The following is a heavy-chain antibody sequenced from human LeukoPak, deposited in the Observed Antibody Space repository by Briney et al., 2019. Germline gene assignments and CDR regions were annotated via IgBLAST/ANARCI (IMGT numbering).Heavy chain of an antibody. D-gene: IGHD3-22*01. J-gene: IGHJ4*02. Sequence: GGSLRLSCAASGFTFSSYAMSWVRQAPGKGLERVSAISGSGGSTYYADSVKGRFTISRDNSKNTLYLQMNSLRAEDTAVYYCAKAGDSSGYYSEFDYWGQGTLVTVSS. CDR2: ISGSGGST. CDR3: AKAGDSSGYYSEFDY. V-gene: IGHV3-23*01. CDR1: GFTFSSYA.